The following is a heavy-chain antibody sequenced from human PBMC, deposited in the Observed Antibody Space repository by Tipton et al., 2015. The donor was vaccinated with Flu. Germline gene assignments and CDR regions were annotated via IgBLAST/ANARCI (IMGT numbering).Heavy chain of an antibody. J-gene: IGHJ4*02. CDR3: AKPNRITMVRGVGFDY. CDR2: ISGSGGST. CDR1: GFTFSSYA. Sequence: SLRLSCAASGFTFSSYAMSWVRQAPGKGLEWVSAISGSGGSTYYADSVKGRFTISRDNSKNTLYLQMNSLRAEDTAVYYCAKPNRITMVRGVGFDYWGQGTLVTVSS. V-gene: IGHV3-23*01. D-gene: IGHD3-10*01.